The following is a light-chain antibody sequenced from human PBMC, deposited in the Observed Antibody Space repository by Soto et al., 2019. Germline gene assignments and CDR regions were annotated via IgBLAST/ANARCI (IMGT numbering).Light chain of an antibody. CDR1: QSVNSN. J-gene: IGKJ4*01. V-gene: IGKV3-15*01. CDR3: QQYNNWPHT. CDR2: GAS. Sequence: EIVMTQSPATLSVSPGERATLSCRASQSVNSNLAWYQQKRGQAPRLLIYGASPTATGISARFSGRGSETEFTLTIGSLQSEDFAIYYCQQYNNWPHTFGGGTKVELK.